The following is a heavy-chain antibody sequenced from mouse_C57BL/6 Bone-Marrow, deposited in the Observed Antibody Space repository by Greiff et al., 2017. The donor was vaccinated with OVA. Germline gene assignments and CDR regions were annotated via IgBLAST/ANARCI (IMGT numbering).Heavy chain of an antibody. D-gene: IGHD2-5*01. CDR1: GYTFTSYG. V-gene: IGHV1-81*01. J-gene: IGHJ3*01. Sequence: VQGVESGAELARPGASVKLSCKASGYTFTSYGISWVKQRTGQGLEWIGEIYPRSGNTYYNEKFKGKATLTADKSSSTAYMELRSLTSEDSAVYFCARDSNFSWFAYWGQGTLVTVSA. CDR2: IYPRSGNT. CDR3: ARDSNFSWFAY.